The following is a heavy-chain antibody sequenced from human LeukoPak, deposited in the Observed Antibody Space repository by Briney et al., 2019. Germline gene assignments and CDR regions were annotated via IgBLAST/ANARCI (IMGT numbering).Heavy chain of an antibody. CDR1: GGTFSSYA. D-gene: IGHD5-12*01. CDR2: IITIFGTA. CDR3: ASSVATIDWHAFDI. Sequence: GASVKVSCKASGGTFSSYAISWVRQAPGQGLEWMGGIITIFGTANYAQKFQGRVTITTDESTSTAYMELSSLRSEDTAVYYCASSVATIDWHAFDIWGQGTMVTVSS. V-gene: IGHV1-69*05. J-gene: IGHJ3*02.